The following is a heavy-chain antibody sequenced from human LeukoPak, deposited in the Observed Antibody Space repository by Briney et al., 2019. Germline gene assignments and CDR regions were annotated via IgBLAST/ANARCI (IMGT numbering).Heavy chain of an antibody. V-gene: IGHV3-23*01. CDR2: ISGSGGST. CDR1: GFTFSSYA. D-gene: IGHD3-22*01. CDR3: AKDSGGYYLSPI. Sequence: GSLRLSCAASGFTFSSYAMSWVRQAPGKGLEWASTISGSGGSTYYADSVKGRFTISRDNSKSTLYLQMNSLRAEDTAVYYCAKDSGGYYLSPIWGQGTLVTVSS. J-gene: IGHJ4*02.